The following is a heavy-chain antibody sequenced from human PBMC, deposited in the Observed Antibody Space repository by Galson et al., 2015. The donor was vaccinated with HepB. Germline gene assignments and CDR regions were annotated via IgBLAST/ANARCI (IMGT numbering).Heavy chain of an antibody. CDR1: GFTYSSYG. CDR2: ISYDGSNK. V-gene: IGHV3-30*18. J-gene: IGHJ6*02. CDR3: AKDLPNYFYGMDV. Sequence: SLRLYCAASGFTYSSYGMHWARQAPGKGLEWVAVISYDGSNKYYADSVKGRFTISRDNSKNTLYMQMNSLRAEDTAVYYFAKDLPNYFYGMDVWGQGTTVTVSS.